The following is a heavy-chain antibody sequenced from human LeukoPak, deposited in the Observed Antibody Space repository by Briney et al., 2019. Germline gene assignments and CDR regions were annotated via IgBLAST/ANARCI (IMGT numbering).Heavy chain of an antibody. CDR2: IRYDRSNK. D-gene: IGHD6-6*01. CDR3: AKPFVYSSSWSMDY. J-gene: IGHJ4*02. Sequence: GGSLRLSCAASGFTFSSYGMHWVRQAPGKGLEWVAFIRYDRSNKYYADSVKGRFTISRDNSKNTLYLQMNSLRVEDTAVYYCAKPFVYSSSWSMDYWGQGTLVTVSS. V-gene: IGHV3-30*02. CDR1: GFTFSSYG.